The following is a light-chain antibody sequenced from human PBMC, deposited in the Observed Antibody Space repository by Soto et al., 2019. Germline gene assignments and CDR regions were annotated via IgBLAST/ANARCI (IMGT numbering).Light chain of an antibody. CDR1: SSDVGGYNY. CDR2: DFI. V-gene: IGLV2-14*01. CDR3: CFYTSISAVL. J-gene: IGLJ2*01. Sequence: QSALTQPASVSGSPGQLLTISCTGTSSDVGGYNYVSWYQQHPGKAPKLMIYDFITRASGVSNRFSGFKSGNTASLTISGKQADDDGDYYLCFYTSISAVLFGGGTQLTVL.